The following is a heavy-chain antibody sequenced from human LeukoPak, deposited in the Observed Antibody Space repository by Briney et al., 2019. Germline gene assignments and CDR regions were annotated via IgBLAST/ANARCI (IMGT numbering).Heavy chain of an antibody. CDR3: ARESRYSGSPYDY. J-gene: IGHJ4*02. CDR2: ISAYNGNT. D-gene: IGHD1-26*01. CDR1: GYTFTSYG. V-gene: IGHV1-18*01. Sequence: ASVKVSCKASGYTFTSYGISWVRQAPGQGLEWMGWISAYNGNTNYAQKLQGRVTMTRDMSTSTVYMELSSLRSEDTAVYYCARESRYSGSPYDYWGQGTLVTVSS.